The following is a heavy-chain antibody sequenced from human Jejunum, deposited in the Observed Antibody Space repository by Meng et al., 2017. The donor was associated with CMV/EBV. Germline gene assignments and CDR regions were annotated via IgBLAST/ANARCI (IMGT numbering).Heavy chain of an antibody. CDR1: GYNFSRYS. V-gene: IGHV7-4-1*02. CDR3: ARDSPLDGYSLLDY. J-gene: IGHJ4*02. Sequence: VESRSRLNKSGAAVRVTCRASGYNFSRYSMHLGRQAPGQGLAWMGWINTDTGKPTYAQGFTGRFVFSLDTSVRTAYLQINSLRADDTAVYYCARDSPLDGYSLLDYWGQGTLVTVSS. D-gene: IGHD5-24*01. CDR2: INTDTGKP.